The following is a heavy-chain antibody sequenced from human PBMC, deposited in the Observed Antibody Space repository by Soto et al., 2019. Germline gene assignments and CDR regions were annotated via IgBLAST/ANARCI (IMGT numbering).Heavy chain of an antibody. Sequence: ASVKVSCKASGYTFTSYGISWVRQAPGQGLEWMGWISAYNGNTNYAQKLQGGVTMTTDTSTSTAYMELRSLRSDDTAVYYCARVDTMVRGVTPTHYGMDVWGQGTTVTVSS. J-gene: IGHJ6*02. CDR3: ARVDTMVRGVTPTHYGMDV. V-gene: IGHV1-18*01. CDR1: GYTFTSYG. D-gene: IGHD3-10*01. CDR2: ISAYNGNT.